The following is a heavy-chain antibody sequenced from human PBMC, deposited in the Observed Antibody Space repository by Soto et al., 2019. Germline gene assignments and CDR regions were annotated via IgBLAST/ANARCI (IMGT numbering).Heavy chain of an antibody. CDR2: INPSGGST. D-gene: IGHD3-10*01. J-gene: IGHJ6*02. CDR3: ARDMEGYYGMDV. Sequence: QVQLVQSGAEVKKPGASVKVSCKASGYTFTSYYMHWVRQAPGQGLEWMGIINPSGGSTSYAQKFQGRVTMTRDTSTSTVYMELSSLRSEDTDVYYCARDMEGYYGMDVWGQGTTVTVSS. CDR1: GYTFTSYY. V-gene: IGHV1-46*01.